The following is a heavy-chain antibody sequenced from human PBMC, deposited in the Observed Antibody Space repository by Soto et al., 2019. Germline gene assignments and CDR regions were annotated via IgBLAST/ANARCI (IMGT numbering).Heavy chain of an antibody. CDR3: AREAPGPRVVARLDY. CDR1: GFTFSSYA. V-gene: IGHV3-30-3*01. D-gene: IGHD2-15*01. Sequence: QVQLVESGGGVVQPGRSLRLSCAASGFTFSSYAMHWVRQAPGKGLEWVAVISYDGSNKYYADSVKGRFTISRDNSKNTLYLQMNSLRAEDTAVYYCAREAPGPRVVARLDYWGQGNLVTVSS. CDR2: ISYDGSNK. J-gene: IGHJ4*02.